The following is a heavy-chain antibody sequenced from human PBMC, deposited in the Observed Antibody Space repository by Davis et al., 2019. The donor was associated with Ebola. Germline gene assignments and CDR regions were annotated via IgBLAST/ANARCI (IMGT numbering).Heavy chain of an antibody. CDR1: GFTFSSYW. J-gene: IGHJ6*02. V-gene: IGHV3-74*01. D-gene: IGHD4-23*01. Sequence: GESLKISCAASGFTFSSYWMHWVRQAPGKGLVWVSRINSDGSSTSYADSVKGRFTISRDNAKNTLYLQMNSLRAEDTAVYYCARDRRVTSYGMDVWGQGTTVTVSS. CDR3: ARDRRVTSYGMDV. CDR2: INSDGSST.